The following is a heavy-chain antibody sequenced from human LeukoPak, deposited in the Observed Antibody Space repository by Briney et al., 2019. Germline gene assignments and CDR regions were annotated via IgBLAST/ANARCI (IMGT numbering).Heavy chain of an antibody. CDR2: LRGDGET. J-gene: IGHJ4*02. CDR1: GFIFSNYA. D-gene: IGHD6-13*01. CDR3: AKDREFGSSWSYYFDY. Sequence: GGSLRLSCAASGFIFSNYAMSWVRQTPARGLEWVSSLRGDGETFYADSVKGRFTLSRDDSRNTVYLQLNNLRVEDTAVYYCAKDREFGSSWSYYFDYWGQGTLVTVSS. V-gene: IGHV3-23*01.